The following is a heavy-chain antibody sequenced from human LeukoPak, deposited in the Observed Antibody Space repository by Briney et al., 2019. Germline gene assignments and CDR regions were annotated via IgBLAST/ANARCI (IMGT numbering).Heavy chain of an antibody. Sequence: VISYDGSNKYYADSVKGRFTISRDNSKNTLYLQMNSLRAEDTAVYYCARDGYDSSGYYADYWGQGTLVTVSS. J-gene: IGHJ4*02. V-gene: IGHV3-30*01. CDR2: ISYDGSNK. D-gene: IGHD3-22*01. CDR3: ARDGYDSSGYYADY.